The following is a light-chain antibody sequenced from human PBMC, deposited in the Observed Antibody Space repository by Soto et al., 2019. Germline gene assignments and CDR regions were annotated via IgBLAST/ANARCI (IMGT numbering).Light chain of an antibody. CDR3: QQYNNWPLT. J-gene: IGKJ4*01. V-gene: IGKV3-15*01. Sequence: EIVMTQSPVTLSVSPGERATLYCRASQSVNSNLAWYQQKPGQAPRLLIYGASTRATGIPARFSGSGSGTECTLTISSLQPEDCAVYYCQQYNNWPLTFGGGTKVEIK. CDR1: QSVNSN. CDR2: GAS.